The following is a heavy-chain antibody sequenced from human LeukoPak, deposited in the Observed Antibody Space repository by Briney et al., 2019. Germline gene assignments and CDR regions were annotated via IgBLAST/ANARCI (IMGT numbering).Heavy chain of an antibody. CDR3: ARGIHCTNGVCYTGESWFDP. CDR2: IIPIFGTA. Sequence: ASVKVSCKASGGTFSSYAISWVRQAPGQGLEWMGGIIPIFGTANYAQKFQGRVTITADESTCTAYMELSSLRSEDTAVYYCARGIHCTNGVCYTGESWFDPWGQGTLVTVSS. J-gene: IGHJ5*02. CDR1: GGTFSSYA. D-gene: IGHD2-8*01. V-gene: IGHV1-69*13.